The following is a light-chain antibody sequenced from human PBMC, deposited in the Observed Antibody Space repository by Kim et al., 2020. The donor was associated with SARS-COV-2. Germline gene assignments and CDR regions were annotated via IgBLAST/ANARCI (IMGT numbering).Light chain of an antibody. CDR2: GAS. Sequence: TPGERATLSCRASQSFSSNLAWYQQKPGQAPRLLIYGASTRATGIPARFSGSGSGTEFTLTISSLQSEDFAVYYCQQYNNWPPLTFGGGTKVDIK. V-gene: IGKV3-15*01. J-gene: IGKJ4*01. CDR3: QQYNNWPPLT. CDR1: QSFSSN.